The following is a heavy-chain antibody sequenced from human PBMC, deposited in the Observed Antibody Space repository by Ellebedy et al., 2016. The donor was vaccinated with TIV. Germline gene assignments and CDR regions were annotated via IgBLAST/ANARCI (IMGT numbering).Heavy chain of an antibody. Sequence: SVKVSXKASRGTFSSYAISWVRQAPGQGLEWMGGIIPIFGTANYAQKFQGRVTITADESTSTAYMELSSLRSEDTAVYYCAREPSSVVVTAIPYWFDPWGQGTLVTVSS. CDR1: RGTFSSYA. V-gene: IGHV1-69*13. CDR3: AREPSSVVVTAIPYWFDP. D-gene: IGHD2-21*02. CDR2: IIPIFGTA. J-gene: IGHJ5*02.